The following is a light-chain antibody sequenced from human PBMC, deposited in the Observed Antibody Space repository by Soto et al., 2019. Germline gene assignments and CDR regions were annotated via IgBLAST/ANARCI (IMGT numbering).Light chain of an antibody. J-gene: IGKJ1*01. CDR3: QQAISFPRT. CDR1: QSISTW. V-gene: IGKV1-12*01. CDR2: AAS. Sequence: DIQMTQSPSFVSASVGDRVTITCRASQSISTWLAWYQQKPGKAPKLLISAASSLQSGAPSRFSGSGSGTDCTLVISSLQPEDFATYYCQQAISFPRTFGQGTQVEIK.